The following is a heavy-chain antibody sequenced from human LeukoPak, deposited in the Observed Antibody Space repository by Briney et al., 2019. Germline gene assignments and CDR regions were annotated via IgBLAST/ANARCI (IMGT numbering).Heavy chain of an antibody. V-gene: IGHV4-59*01. D-gene: IGHD1-26*01. CDR2: IYYSGST. CDR1: GGSISSYY. Sequence: SETLSLTCTVSGGSISSYYWSWIRQPPGKGLEWIGYIYYSGSTNYNPSLKSRVTISVDTSKNQFSLKLSSVTAADTAVYYCARAAYSGSYHSDYWGQGTLVTVSS. CDR3: ARAAYSGSYHSDY. J-gene: IGHJ4*02.